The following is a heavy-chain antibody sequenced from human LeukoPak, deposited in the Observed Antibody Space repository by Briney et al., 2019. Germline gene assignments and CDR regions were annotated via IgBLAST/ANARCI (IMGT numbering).Heavy chain of an antibody. CDR3: ARDTAVTTEIGPYYFDY. CDR1: GYTFTSYY. Sequence: ASVKVSCKASGYTFTSYYMHWVRQAPGQGLEWMGIINPSGGSTSYAQKFQGRVTKTRDTSTSTVYMELSSLRSEDTAVYYCARDTAVTTEIGPYYFDYWGQGTPVTVSS. V-gene: IGHV1-46*01. CDR2: INPSGGST. D-gene: IGHD4-17*01. J-gene: IGHJ4*02.